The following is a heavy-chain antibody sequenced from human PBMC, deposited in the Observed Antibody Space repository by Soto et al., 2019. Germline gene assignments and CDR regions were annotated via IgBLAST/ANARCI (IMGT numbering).Heavy chain of an antibody. V-gene: IGHV3-21*01. D-gene: IGHD1-7*01. CDR3: ARDPPTGTTLDWADS. J-gene: IGHJ4*02. Sequence: GGSLRLSCAASGFSFSSDSMGRVRQAPGKGLEWVSSISSSGSFKNYADSVKGRFTISRDNAKNSLYLQMSGLKDEDTAVYYCARDPPTGTTLDWADSWGQGTLVTVSS. CDR1: GFSFSSDS. CDR2: ISSSGSFK.